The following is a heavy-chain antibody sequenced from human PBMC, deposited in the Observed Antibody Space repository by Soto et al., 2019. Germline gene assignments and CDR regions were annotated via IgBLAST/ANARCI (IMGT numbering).Heavy chain of an antibody. CDR2: INPDGSDK. V-gene: IGHV3-7*01. Sequence: VQLVESGGGLVQPGGSLRLSCAASGFTFSTYWMTWVRQAPGKGLEWVANINPDGSDKNYVDSVKGRFTISRDNVKNSLYLQVNSLRAEDTALYYCVRARIDLWGRGTLVTVSS. CDR1: GFTFSTYW. J-gene: IGHJ2*01. CDR3: VRARIDL.